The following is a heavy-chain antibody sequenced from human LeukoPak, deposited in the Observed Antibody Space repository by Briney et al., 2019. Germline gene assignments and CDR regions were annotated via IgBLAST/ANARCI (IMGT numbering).Heavy chain of an antibody. Sequence: SETLSLTCTVSGGSISSSSYYWGWIRQPPGKGLEWIGSIYYSGSTYYNPSLKSRVTISVDTSKNQFSLKLSSVSAADTAVYYCASLTIFGVVIIPEAYYFDYWGQGTLVTVSS. D-gene: IGHD3-3*01. CDR2: IYYSGST. V-gene: IGHV4-39*01. CDR1: GGSISSSSYY. J-gene: IGHJ4*02. CDR3: ASLTIFGVVIIPEAYYFDY.